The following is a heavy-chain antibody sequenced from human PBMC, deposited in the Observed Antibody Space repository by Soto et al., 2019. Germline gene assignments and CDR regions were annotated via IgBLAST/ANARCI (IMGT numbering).Heavy chain of an antibody. CDR1: GFTFSSYA. CDR3: QGYYSSTSCTWHF. V-gene: IGHV3-30-3*01. Sequence: GGSLRLSCAASGFTFSSYAMHWVRQAPGKGLEWVAVISYDGDNEYYADSVKGRFTISRDNSKNTLYLQMNSLRAEDTAVHSCQGYYSSTSCTWHFWGQGTKVSVSS. J-gene: IGHJ6*02. D-gene: IGHD2-2*01. CDR2: ISYDGDNE.